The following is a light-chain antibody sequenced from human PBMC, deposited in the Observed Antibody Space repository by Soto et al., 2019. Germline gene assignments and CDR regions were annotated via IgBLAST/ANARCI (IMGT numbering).Light chain of an antibody. CDR1: QSVSNN. CDR2: YAS. J-gene: IGKJ5*01. V-gene: IGKV3-15*01. CDR3: QQYNNWPPIT. Sequence: EIMMTQSPATLSVSPGERATLSCRARQSVSNNLAWYQQKPGQAPRLLIYYASTRATGIPARFSGSGSGTEFTLTISSLQSVDFALYYCQQYNNWPPITFGQGTRLEIK.